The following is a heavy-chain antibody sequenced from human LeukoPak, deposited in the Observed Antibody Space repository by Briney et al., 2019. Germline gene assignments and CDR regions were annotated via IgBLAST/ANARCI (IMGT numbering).Heavy chain of an antibody. D-gene: IGHD3-10*01. CDR1: GFSFSSYS. V-gene: IGHV3-48*02. Sequence: GGSLRLSCAVSGFSFSSYSMNWVSQAPGKGLEWVSYINSISNEIWYADSVKGRFTISIDNAKNSLLLQMNGLRDEDTAAYYCARDTGYAFDIWGQGTMVTVSS. CDR2: INSISNEI. J-gene: IGHJ3*02. CDR3: ARDTGYAFDI.